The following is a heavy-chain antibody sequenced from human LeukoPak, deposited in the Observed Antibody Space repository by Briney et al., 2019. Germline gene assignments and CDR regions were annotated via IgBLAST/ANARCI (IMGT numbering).Heavy chain of an antibody. J-gene: IGHJ5*02. CDR3: ARQWWRGFDP. D-gene: IGHD2-15*01. Sequence: SETLSLTCTVSGDSISTSNSYWGWIRQPPGKGLEWIGSIYYSGNTYYNASLKSRVTISVDTSKNQFSLKLISVTAADTAVYYCARQWWRGFDPWGQGTLVSVSS. V-gene: IGHV4-39*01. CDR1: GDSISTSNSY. CDR2: IYYSGNT.